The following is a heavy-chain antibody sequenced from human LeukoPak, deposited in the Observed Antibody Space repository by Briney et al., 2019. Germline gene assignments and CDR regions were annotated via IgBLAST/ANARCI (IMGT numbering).Heavy chain of an antibody. D-gene: IGHD4-17*01. CDR2: MNPNSGNT. Sequence: AAVKVSCKASGYTFTGYDINWVRQATGQGLEWMGWMNPNSGNTGYAQKFQGRVTMTRNTSISTAYMELSSLRSEDTAVYYCARGIGSTTVTTLEYYFDYWGQGTLVTVSS. CDR1: GYTFTGYD. J-gene: IGHJ4*02. CDR3: ARGIGSTTVTTLEYYFDY. V-gene: IGHV1-8*01.